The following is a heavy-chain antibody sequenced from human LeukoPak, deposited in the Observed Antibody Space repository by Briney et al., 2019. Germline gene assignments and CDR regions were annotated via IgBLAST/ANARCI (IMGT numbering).Heavy chain of an antibody. Sequence: GGSLRLSCAASGFTFNDFAMTWVRQAPGKGLEWVSTIADAGTYYADSVKGRFNISRDNSKNMLYLQLNSLRADDTAMYYCARNLGPFDVRGHGTMVTVSS. V-gene: IGHV3-23*01. D-gene: IGHD3-16*01. CDR1: GFTFNDFA. J-gene: IGHJ3*01. CDR2: IADAGT. CDR3: ARNLGPFDV.